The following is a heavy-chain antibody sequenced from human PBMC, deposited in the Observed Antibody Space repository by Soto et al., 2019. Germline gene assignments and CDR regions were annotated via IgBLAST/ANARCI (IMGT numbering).Heavy chain of an antibody. CDR2: IYYSGST. CDR1: GDSISSYY. J-gene: IGHJ5*02. Sequence: PSETLSLTCTVSGDSISSYYWGWIRQPPGKGLEWIGSIYYSGSTYYNPSLKSRVTISVDTSKNQFSLKLSSVTAADTAVYYCARESMFWSGYYDPGWFDPWGQGTLVTVSS. CDR3: ARESMFWSGYYDPGWFDP. V-gene: IGHV4-39*01. D-gene: IGHD3-3*01.